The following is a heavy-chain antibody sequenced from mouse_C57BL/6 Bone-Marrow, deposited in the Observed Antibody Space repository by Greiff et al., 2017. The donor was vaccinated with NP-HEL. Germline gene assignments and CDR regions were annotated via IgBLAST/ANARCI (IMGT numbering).Heavy chain of an antibody. CDR3: ARPFRGYFDV. Sequence: EVKVVESGGDLVKPGGSLKLSCAASGFTFSSYGMSWVRQTPDKRLEWVATISSGGSYTYYPDSVKGRFTISRDNAKNTLYLQISSLKSEDTAMYYCARPFRGYFDVWGTGTTVTVSS. CDR1: GFTFSSYG. CDR2: ISSGGSYT. V-gene: IGHV5-6*01. J-gene: IGHJ1*03. D-gene: IGHD3-1*01.